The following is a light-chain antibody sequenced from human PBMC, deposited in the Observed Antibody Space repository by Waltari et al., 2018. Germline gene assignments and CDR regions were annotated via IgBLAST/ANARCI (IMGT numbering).Light chain of an antibody. CDR3: QQSYT. J-gene: IGKJ4*01. V-gene: IGKV1-39*01. CDR1: QSISEY. Sequence: DIQLTHSPCSLPASVGEKGTITCRASQSISEYLNWYQQKPGKAPKLLIYGASSLQSGVPSRFSGSGSGTDFTLSITSLQPEDSATYYCQQSYTFGGGTKVEIK. CDR2: GAS.